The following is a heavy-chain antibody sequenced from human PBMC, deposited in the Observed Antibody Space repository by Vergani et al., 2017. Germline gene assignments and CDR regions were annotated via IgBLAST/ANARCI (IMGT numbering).Heavy chain of an antibody. J-gene: IGHJ4*02. CDR2: INHSGST. Sequence: QVQLQQWGAGLLKPSETLSLTCAVYGGSFSGYYWSWIRQPPGKGLEWIGEINHSGSTNYNPSLKSRVTTSVDTSKNQFSLKLSSVTAADTAVYYCARVPRWLQLRYFDYWGQGTLVTVSS. CDR1: GGSFSGYY. D-gene: IGHD5-24*01. V-gene: IGHV4-34*01. CDR3: ARVPRWLQLRYFDY.